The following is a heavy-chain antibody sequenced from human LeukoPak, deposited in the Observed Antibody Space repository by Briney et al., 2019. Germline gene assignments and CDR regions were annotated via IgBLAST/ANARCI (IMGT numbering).Heavy chain of an antibody. CDR1: GGTFSSYA. V-gene: IGHV1-8*03. Sequence: ASVKVSCKASGGTFSSYAISWVRQAPGQGLEWMGWMNPNSGNTGYAQKFQGRVTITRNTSISTAYMDLSSLRSEDTAVYYCARRAVAYYYYYYMDVWGKGTTVTVSS. CDR2: MNPNSGNT. D-gene: IGHD6-19*01. CDR3: ARRAVAYYYYYYMDV. J-gene: IGHJ6*03.